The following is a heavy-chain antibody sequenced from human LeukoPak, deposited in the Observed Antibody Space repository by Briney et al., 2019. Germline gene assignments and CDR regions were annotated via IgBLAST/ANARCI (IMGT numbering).Heavy chain of an antibody. CDR3: ARLGSSWYDFFDD. CDR1: GYSFTSYW. Sequence: GESLKISCKGSGYSFTSYWIGWVRQMPGKGLECMGIIYPGDSDTRYSPSFEGQVTISADRSISTAYLQWSGLKASDTAIYYCARLGSSWYDFFDDWGQGTLVTVSS. V-gene: IGHV5-51*01. J-gene: IGHJ4*02. D-gene: IGHD6-13*01. CDR2: IYPGDSDT.